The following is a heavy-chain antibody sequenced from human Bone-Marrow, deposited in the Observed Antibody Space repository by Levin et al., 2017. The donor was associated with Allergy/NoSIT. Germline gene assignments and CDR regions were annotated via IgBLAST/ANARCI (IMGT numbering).Heavy chain of an antibody. CDR3: ARDPARGYYDSSGYSGDH. V-gene: IGHV3-48*02. CDR2: ITSSGEGT. D-gene: IGHD3-22*01. Sequence: GGSLRLSCAASGFTFRHYTMNWVRQAPGKGLEWVSCITSSGEGTYYADSVKGRFTISRDNAKNTLYLQLNRLRDEDTAMYYCARDPARGYYDSSGYSGDHWGQGPLVTVSS. J-gene: IGHJ4*02. CDR1: GFTFRHYT.